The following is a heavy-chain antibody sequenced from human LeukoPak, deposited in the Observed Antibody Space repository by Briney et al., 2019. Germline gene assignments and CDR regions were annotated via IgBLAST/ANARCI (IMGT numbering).Heavy chain of an antibody. CDR2: IGTSTSTI. J-gene: IGHJ4*02. CDR1: GFTFSSYS. CDR3: ARGRGGYWVDY. V-gene: IGHV3-48*01. D-gene: IGHD2-8*02. Sequence: GGSLRLSCAASGFTFSSYSMYWVRQAPGKGLEWVSYIGTSTSTIYQADSVKGRFTISRDNAKNSLYLQMNSLRAEDTAVYYCARGRGGYWVDYWGQGTLVTVSS.